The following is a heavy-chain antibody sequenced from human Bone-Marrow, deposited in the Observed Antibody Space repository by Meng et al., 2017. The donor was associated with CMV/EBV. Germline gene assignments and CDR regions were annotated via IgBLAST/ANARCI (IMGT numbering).Heavy chain of an antibody. V-gene: IGHV3-49*04. CDR2: MRSKAYGGTT. J-gene: IGHJ5*02. CDR3: TPEHLTGWGFVVFFP. D-gene: IGHD3-16*01. CDR1: GFTFGDYA. Sequence: GGSLRLSCEASGFTFGDYALSWVRQAPGKGLEWVGFMRSKAYGGTTEYSASVKGRFTISSNDSKSIAYLQMDSLKTEDTAVYYCTPEHLTGWGFVVFFPLGQGTPVTVSS.